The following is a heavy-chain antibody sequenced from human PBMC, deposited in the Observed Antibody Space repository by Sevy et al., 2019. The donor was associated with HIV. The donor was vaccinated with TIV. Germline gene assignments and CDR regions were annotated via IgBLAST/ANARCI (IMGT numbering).Heavy chain of an antibody. CDR3: AREGRATRDFDY. Sequence: GGSLRLSCAASGFTFSSYWMHWVRQAPGKGLVWVSRISGDGSSKTYADSVRGRFTISRDNAKNTLYLQMNSLRAEDTAVYYCAREGRATRDFDYWGQGTLVTVSS. D-gene: IGHD1-1*01. CDR2: ISGDGSSK. V-gene: IGHV3-74*01. J-gene: IGHJ4*02. CDR1: GFTFSSYW.